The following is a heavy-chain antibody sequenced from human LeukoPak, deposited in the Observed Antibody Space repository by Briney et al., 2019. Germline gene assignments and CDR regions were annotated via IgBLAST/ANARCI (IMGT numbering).Heavy chain of an antibody. Sequence: GASVKVSCKASGGTFSSYAISWVRQAPGQGLEWMGGIIPIFGTANYAQKFQGRVTITTDESTSTAYMELSSLRSEDTAVYYCARAYSSSWSLFDYWGQGTLVTVSS. CDR3: ARAYSSSWSLFDY. V-gene: IGHV1-69*05. D-gene: IGHD6-13*01. J-gene: IGHJ4*02. CDR1: GGTFSSYA. CDR2: IIPIFGTA.